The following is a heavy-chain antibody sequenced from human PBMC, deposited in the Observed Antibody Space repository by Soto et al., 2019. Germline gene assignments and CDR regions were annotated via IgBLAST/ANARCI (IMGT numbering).Heavy chain of an antibody. CDR2: IIPIFGTA. J-gene: IGHJ4*02. CDR1: GGTFSSYA. Sequence: GASVKVSCKASGGTFSSYAISWVRQAPGQGLEWMGGIIPIFGTANYAQKFQGRVTITADKSTSTAYMELSSLRSEDTAVYYCARGYDSSGYLAFDYWGQGTLVTVS. CDR3: ARGYDSSGYLAFDY. D-gene: IGHD3-22*01. V-gene: IGHV1-69*06.